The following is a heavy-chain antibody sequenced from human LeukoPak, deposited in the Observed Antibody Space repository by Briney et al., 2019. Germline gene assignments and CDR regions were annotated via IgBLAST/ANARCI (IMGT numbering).Heavy chain of an antibody. J-gene: IGHJ4*02. CDR2: ISGSGGST. CDR3: AKARREGIVVVTAVFDY. CDR1: GFTFSSYD. D-gene: IGHD2-21*02. Sequence: GGSLRLSCAASGFTFSSYDMSWVRQAPGKGLEWVSAISGSGGSTYYADSVKGRFTISRDNSKNTLYLQMNSLRAEDTAVYYCAKARREGIVVVTAVFDYWGQGTLVPVSS. V-gene: IGHV3-23*01.